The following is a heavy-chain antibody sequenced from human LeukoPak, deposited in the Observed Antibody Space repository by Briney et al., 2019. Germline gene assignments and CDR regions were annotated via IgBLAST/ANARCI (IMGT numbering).Heavy chain of an antibody. J-gene: IGHJ3*02. CDR2: ISYDGSNK. Sequence: GGSLRLSCVASGFTFSSYAMHWVRQAPGKGLEWVAVISYDGSNKYYADSVKGRFTISRDNSKNTLYLQMNSLRAEDTAVYYCARARDYGSGKANAFDIWGQGTMVTVSS. CDR1: GFTFSSYA. CDR3: ARARDYGSGKANAFDI. V-gene: IGHV3-30-3*01. D-gene: IGHD3-10*01.